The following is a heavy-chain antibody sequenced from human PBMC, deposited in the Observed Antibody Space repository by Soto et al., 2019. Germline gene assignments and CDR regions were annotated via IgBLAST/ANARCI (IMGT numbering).Heavy chain of an antibody. Sequence: SETLSLTCTVAGDSISSGGYNWSWIRQHPGKGLEWIGYIYYSGSTYYNPSLKSRVTISVDTSKNQFSLKLSPVTAADTAVYYCARGRDGIVVVVAASDAFDIWGQGTMVTVSS. V-gene: IGHV4-31*03. CDR2: IYYSGST. CDR3: ARGRDGIVVVVAASDAFDI. CDR1: GDSISSGGYN. J-gene: IGHJ3*02. D-gene: IGHD2-15*01.